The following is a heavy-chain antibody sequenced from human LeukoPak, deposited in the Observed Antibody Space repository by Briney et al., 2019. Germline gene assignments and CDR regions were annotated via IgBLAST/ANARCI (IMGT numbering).Heavy chain of an antibody. CDR3: ARDFWTDSQSN. CDR2: IGNDGLYK. V-gene: IGHV3-30*02. Sequence: GGSLRLSCAASGFRVSNSGMHWVRQAPVKGLEWVAFIGNDGLYKQYADSVKGRFTISRDSSENTVFLQMSSLRVEDTAMYYCARDFWTDSQSNWGQGTLVSVSS. J-gene: IGHJ4*02. D-gene: IGHD3/OR15-3a*01. CDR1: GFRVSNSG.